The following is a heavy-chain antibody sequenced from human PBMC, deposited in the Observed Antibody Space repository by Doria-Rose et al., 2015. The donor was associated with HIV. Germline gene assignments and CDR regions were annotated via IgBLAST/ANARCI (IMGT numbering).Heavy chain of an antibody. CDR3: ARIKSSRWYHKYYFDF. CDR1: GVSHSSPGMG. V-gene: IGHV2-26*01. J-gene: IGHJ4*02. Sequence: QITLKESGPVLVKPTETLTLTCTVSGVSHSSPGMGVSWIRQPQGKALEWLANTFSDDERSYKTSLKSRLTISRGTSKSQVDLTMTDMDPVDTATYYCARIKSSRWYHKYYFDFWGQGTLVIVSA. D-gene: IGHD6-13*01. CDR2: TFSDDER.